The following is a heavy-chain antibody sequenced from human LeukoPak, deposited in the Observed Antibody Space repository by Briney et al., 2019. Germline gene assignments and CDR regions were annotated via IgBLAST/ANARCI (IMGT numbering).Heavy chain of an antibody. CDR2: INPSGGST. CDR1: GYTFTSYY. CDR3: AREVTVAGTFDY. J-gene: IGHJ4*02. D-gene: IGHD6-19*01. V-gene: IGHV1-46*01. Sequence: GASVKVSCKASGYTFTSYYMHWVRQAPAQGLEWMGMINPSGGSTSYAQKFQGRVTMTRDTSTSTVYMELSSLRSEDTAVYYCAREVTVAGTFDYWGQGTLVTVSS.